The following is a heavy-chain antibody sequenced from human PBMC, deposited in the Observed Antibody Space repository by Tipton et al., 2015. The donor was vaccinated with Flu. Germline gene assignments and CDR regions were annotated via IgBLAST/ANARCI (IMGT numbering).Heavy chain of an antibody. D-gene: IGHD3-16*01. CDR1: GFTFTNAW. Sequence: SLRLSCAGSGFTFTNAWMSWVRQAPGKGLEWVSYISSSGSTIYFADSVKGRFTISRDNAKNSLYLQMHSLRAEDTAVYYCARVWGYSYYFDFWGQGTLVTVSS. CDR2: ISSSGSTI. V-gene: IGHV3-11*04. J-gene: IGHJ4*02. CDR3: ARVWGYSYYFDF.